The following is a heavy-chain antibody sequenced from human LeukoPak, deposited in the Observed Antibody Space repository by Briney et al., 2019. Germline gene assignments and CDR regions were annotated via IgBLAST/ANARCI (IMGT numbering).Heavy chain of an antibody. J-gene: IGHJ4*02. Sequence: ASVKVSCKASGYTFTSYDINWVRQAPGQGLEWMGWINPNSGGTNYAQKFQGRVTMTRDTSISTAYMELSRLRSDDTAVYYCARGDQWELRGVDYWGQGTLVTVSS. CDR1: GYTFTSYD. CDR3: ARGDQWELRGVDY. CDR2: INPNSGGT. D-gene: IGHD1-26*01. V-gene: IGHV1-2*02.